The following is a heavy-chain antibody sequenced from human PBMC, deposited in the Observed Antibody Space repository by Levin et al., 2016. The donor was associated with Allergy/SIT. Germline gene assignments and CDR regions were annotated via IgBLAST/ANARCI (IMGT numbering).Heavy chain of an antibody. V-gene: IGHV3-21*01. D-gene: IGHD1-26*01. CDR2: ISSSSNYI. CDR3: ARIHSGSFDS. Sequence: GESLKISCAASRFTFSTYTMTWVRQAPGKGLEWVSSISSSSNYIYYADSLKGRFTISRDNAKNSLFLQMNSLRAEDTAVYYCARIHSGSFDSWGLGTLVTVSS. CDR1: RFTFSTYT. J-gene: IGHJ4*02.